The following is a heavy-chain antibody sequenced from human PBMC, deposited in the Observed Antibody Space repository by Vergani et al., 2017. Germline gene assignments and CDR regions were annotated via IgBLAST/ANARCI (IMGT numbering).Heavy chain of an antibody. Sequence: EVQLLESGGGLVQPGGSLRLSCAASGFTFSSYAMSWVRQAPGKGLEWVSSISSSSSYIYYADSVKGRFTISRENAKNSLYLQMNSLRAEDTAVYYCARIVGGPDVWGQGTTVTVSS. V-gene: IGHV3-21*01. J-gene: IGHJ6*02. CDR2: ISSSSSYI. CDR1: GFTFSSYA. CDR3: ARIVGGPDV. D-gene: IGHD1-26*01.